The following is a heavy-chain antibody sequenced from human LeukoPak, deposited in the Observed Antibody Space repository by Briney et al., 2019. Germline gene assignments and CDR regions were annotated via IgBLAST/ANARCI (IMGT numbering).Heavy chain of an antibody. CDR2: IYYSGST. D-gene: IGHD3-10*01. Sequence: KSSETLSLTCTVSGGSISSYYWSGIRQPPGKGLEWIGYIYYSGSTNYNPSLKSRVTISVDTSKNQFSLKLSSVTAADTAVYYCARDRYGSGGDPRGQGTLVTVSS. CDR1: GGSISSYY. CDR3: ARDRYGSGGDP. V-gene: IGHV4-59*01. J-gene: IGHJ5*02.